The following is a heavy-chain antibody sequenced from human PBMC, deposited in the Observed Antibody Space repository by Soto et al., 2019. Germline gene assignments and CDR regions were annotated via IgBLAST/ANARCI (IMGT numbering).Heavy chain of an antibody. Sequence: ASETLSLTCAVYGGSFSGYYWSWIRQPPGKGLEWIGEINHSGSTNYNPSLKSRVTISVDTSKNQFSLKLSSVTAADTAVYYCARGRRYDFWSGYYHFDYWGQGTLVTVSS. V-gene: IGHV4-34*01. CDR3: ARGRRYDFWSGYYHFDY. CDR1: GGSFSGYY. J-gene: IGHJ4*02. D-gene: IGHD3-3*01. CDR2: INHSGST.